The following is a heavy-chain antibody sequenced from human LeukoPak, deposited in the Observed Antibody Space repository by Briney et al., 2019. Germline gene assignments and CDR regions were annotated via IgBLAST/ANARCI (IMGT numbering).Heavy chain of an antibody. D-gene: IGHD5-12*01. V-gene: IGHV3-48*03. CDR1: GFTFSSYE. CDR3: ARSLYRSLPLFDF. CDR2: ISSSGKSV. Sequence: GGSLRLSCSASGFTFSSYEMNWVRQAPGKGLEWVSYISSSGKSVYYGDSVKGRFTISRDNAKNSLFLQMNSLRVEDTAVYYCARSLYRSLPLFDFWGQGTLVTVSS. J-gene: IGHJ4*02.